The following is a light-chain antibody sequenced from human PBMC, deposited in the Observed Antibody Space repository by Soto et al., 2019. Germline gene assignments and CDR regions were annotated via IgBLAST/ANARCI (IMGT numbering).Light chain of an antibody. V-gene: IGLV1-47*02. CDR2: NNN. CDR1: SSNIGRNY. CDR3: AAWDDSLNNPV. Sequence: QPVLTQPPSASGTPGQRVTIFCSGNSSNIGRNYVYWYQQLPGTAPKLLIYNNNQRPSGVTDRFSGSKSGTSASLAISGLRSEDEADYFCAAWDDSLNNPVFGGGTKLTVL. J-gene: IGLJ3*02.